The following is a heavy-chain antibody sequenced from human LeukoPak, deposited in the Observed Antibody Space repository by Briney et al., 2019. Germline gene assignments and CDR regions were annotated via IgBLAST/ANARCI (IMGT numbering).Heavy chain of an antibody. D-gene: IGHD3-10*01. J-gene: IGHJ4*02. CDR2: IIAYNGNT. CDR1: GYTFTTST. Sequence: ASVKVSCKATGYTFTTSTINWVRQAPGQGLECLGWIIAYNGNTKYAQKLQGRVTLTTDTSTSTAYMELRGLRSDDTAVYYCAREASGSDYNGHSPFDYWGQGTLVTVSS. CDR3: AREASGSDYNGHSPFDY. V-gene: IGHV1-18*01.